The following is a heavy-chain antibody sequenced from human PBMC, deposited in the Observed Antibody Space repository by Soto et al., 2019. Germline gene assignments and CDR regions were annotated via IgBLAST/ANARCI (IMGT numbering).Heavy chain of an antibody. Sequence: EVQLEESGGDLVQPGGSLRLSCAASGFTLSAYWMTWVRQAPGKGLEWVANINRDGSKKSYLDSVRGRFTISRDNVGNSLYLLMDSLRADDTALYYCARDVSPGSSSLYLDAFDIWGQGTIVTVSS. D-gene: IGHD6-13*01. CDR3: ARDVSPGSSSLYLDAFDI. CDR1: GFTLSAYW. CDR2: INRDGSKK. V-gene: IGHV3-7*05. J-gene: IGHJ3*02.